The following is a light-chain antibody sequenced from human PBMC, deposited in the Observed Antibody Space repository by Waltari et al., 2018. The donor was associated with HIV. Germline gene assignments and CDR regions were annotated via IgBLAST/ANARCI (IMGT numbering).Light chain of an antibody. CDR1: SSDVGGSNY. Sequence: QSALTQPASVSGSPGQSITLSCTGTSSDVGGSNYVSWYQQHPGKAPKFIISEVNNRASGVSDRFSGSRSGYTASLTISGLQAEDEAIYHCSSYRTTTEPMVFGGGTKLTVL. J-gene: IGLJ2*01. CDR2: EVN. CDR3: SSYRTTTEPMV. V-gene: IGLV2-14*01.